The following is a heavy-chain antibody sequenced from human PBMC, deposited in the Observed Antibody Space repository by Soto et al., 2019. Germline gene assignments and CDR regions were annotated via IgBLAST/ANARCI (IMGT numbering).Heavy chain of an antibody. CDR1: GFIFSDYW. D-gene: IGHD3-22*01. CDR2: IKQDESER. V-gene: IGHV3-7*01. Sequence: EVQLVESGGGLVQPGGSLRLSCATSGFIFSDYWMTWVRQAPGKGLEWVASIKQDESERRYADSVRGRFTVSRDNAKNSLYLQMNRLGVEDTAVYYCARLYDSVTTIDHWGQGTLATVSS. J-gene: IGHJ4*02. CDR3: ARLYDSVTTIDH.